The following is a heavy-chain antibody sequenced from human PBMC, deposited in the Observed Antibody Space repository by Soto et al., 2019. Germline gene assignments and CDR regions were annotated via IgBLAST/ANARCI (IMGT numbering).Heavy chain of an antibody. V-gene: IGHV3-7*01. CDR1: GFTFSSYW. CDR2: IKQDGSEK. D-gene: IGHD3-3*01. Sequence: GGSLRLSCAASGFTFSSYWMSWVRQAPGKGLEWVANIKQDGSEKYYVDSVKGRFTISRDNAKNSLYLQMNSLRAEDTAVYYCASDYYDFWSGFPTFDYWGQGTLVTVSS. CDR3: ASDYYDFWSGFPTFDY. J-gene: IGHJ4*02.